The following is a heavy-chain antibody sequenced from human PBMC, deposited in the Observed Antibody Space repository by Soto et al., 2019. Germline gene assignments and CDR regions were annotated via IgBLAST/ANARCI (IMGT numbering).Heavy chain of an antibody. CDR3: TTLITGTTYSDY. D-gene: IGHD1-20*01. V-gene: IGHV3-73*01. Sequence: GGSLRLSCAASGFTFSGSAMHWVRQASGQGLEWVGRIRNKANGYATAYGAPVQGRFTISRDDSKNTAYLQMNSLKTEDTAVHYCTTLITGTTYSDYWGQGILVTVSS. CDR2: IRNKANGYAT. J-gene: IGHJ4*02. CDR1: GFTFSGSA.